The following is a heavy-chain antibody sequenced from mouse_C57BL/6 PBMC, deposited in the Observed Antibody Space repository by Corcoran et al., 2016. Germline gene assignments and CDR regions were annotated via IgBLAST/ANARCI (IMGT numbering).Heavy chain of an antibody. Sequence: EVQLQQSGPVLVKPGPSVKISCKASGFSFTDYYMHWVKQSHGKSLEWIGLVYPYNGGTSYNQKFTGKATLTLDPSSSTAYLELNSLTSEDSAVYYCVTGTEGFFDYWGQGTTLTVSS. J-gene: IGHJ2*01. V-gene: IGHV1-36*01. CDR2: VYPYNGGT. CDR3: VTGTEGFFDY. CDR1: GFSFTDYY. D-gene: IGHD4-1*01.